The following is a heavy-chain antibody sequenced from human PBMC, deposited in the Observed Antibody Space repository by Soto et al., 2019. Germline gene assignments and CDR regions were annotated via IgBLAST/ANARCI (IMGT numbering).Heavy chain of an antibody. CDR1: GGTFSSYA. CDR2: IIPIFGTA. CDR3: ASYTYYDYVWRSYRFCY. Sequence: SVKVSCKASGGTFSSYAISWVRQAPGQGLEWMGGIIPIFGTANYAQKFQGRVTITADKSTSTAYMELSSLRSEDTAVYYCASYTYYDYVWRSYRFCYWGQGTLVTVSS. J-gene: IGHJ4*02. V-gene: IGHV1-69*06. D-gene: IGHD3-16*01.